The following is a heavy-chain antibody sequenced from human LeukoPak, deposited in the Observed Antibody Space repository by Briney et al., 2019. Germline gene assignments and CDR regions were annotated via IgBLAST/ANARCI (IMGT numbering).Heavy chain of an antibody. CDR1: GFTFSSYA. CDR2: ISGGGGST. CDR3: AKRGELVVALPFDY. Sequence: GGSLRLSCAASGFTFSSYAMSWVRQAPGKGLEWVSGISGGGGSTYYADSVKGRFTISRDISKNTLYLQMNSLRAEDTAVYYCAKRGELVVALPFDYWGQGTLVTVSS. J-gene: IGHJ4*02. D-gene: IGHD2-15*01. V-gene: IGHV3-23*01.